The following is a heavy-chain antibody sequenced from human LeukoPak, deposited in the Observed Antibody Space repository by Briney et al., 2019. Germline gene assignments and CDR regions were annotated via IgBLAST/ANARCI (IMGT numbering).Heavy chain of an antibody. D-gene: IGHD1-1*01. V-gene: IGHV1-2*02. CDR3: ASEDHFHRTTGTTSLDY. Sequence: ASVKVSCKASGYTFTDYFMHWVRQAPGQGLEWMGWINPNSGGTNYAQKFQGRVTMTRDTSISTAYMGLSRLRSDDTAVYYCASEDHFHRTTGTTSLDYWGQGTLVTVSS. J-gene: IGHJ4*02. CDR2: INPNSGGT. CDR1: GYTFTDYF.